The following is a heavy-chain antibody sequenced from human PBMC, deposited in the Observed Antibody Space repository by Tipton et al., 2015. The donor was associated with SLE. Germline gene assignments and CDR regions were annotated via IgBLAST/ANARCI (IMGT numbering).Heavy chain of an antibody. CDR2: FYYSGST. J-gene: IGHJ3*02. CDR3: ARVGSGWYTSAFDI. D-gene: IGHD6-19*01. CDR1: GASISSHY. V-gene: IGHV4-59*11. Sequence: TLSLTCTVSGASISSHYWSWIRQPPGKGLEWIGYFYYSGSTNYNPSLKSRVTISVDTSKNQFSLKLSSVTAADTAVYYCARVGSGWYTSAFDIWGQGTMVTVSS.